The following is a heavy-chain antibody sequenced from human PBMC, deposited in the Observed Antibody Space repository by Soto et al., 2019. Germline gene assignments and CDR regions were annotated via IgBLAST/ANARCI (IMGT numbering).Heavy chain of an antibody. Sequence: QVQLVQSGAEVKKPGASVKVSCKASGYTFTNYDINWVRQATGQGLEWMGWMNPSSGNTGYSQKFQGRVTMTRNTSISTAYMELSSLRSEDTAVYYCARAPSLTIFGVVIIAYYGMDVWGQGTTVTVSS. D-gene: IGHD3-3*01. CDR3: ARAPSLTIFGVVIIAYYGMDV. CDR2: MNPSSGNT. V-gene: IGHV1-8*01. J-gene: IGHJ6*02. CDR1: GYTFTNYD.